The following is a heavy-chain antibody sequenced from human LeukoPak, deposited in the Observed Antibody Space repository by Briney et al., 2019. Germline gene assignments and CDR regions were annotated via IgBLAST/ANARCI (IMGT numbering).Heavy chain of an antibody. V-gene: IGHV4-39*02. CDR3: AREYSRSVVAGSRPDL. CDR1: GGSITSSSYH. CDR2: MYYRGTT. Sequence: SETLALTCSVSGGSITSSSYHWGWIRQSPERGLEWIGSMYYRGTTYENPSLKSRLTLSIDTSNNQFSLKLTSVTAADIAVYYCAREYSRSVVAGSRPDLWGQGLLVTVSS. J-gene: IGHJ4*02. D-gene: IGHD2-21*01.